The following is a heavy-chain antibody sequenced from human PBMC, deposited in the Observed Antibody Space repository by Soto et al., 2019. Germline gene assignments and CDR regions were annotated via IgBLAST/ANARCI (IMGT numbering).Heavy chain of an antibody. V-gene: IGHV4-61*08. CDR3: ARFLLPGYSSGGDAFDI. Sequence: PSETLSLTCTVSGGSISSGGYYWSWIRQPPGKGLDFFGYIYYSGSTNYNPSLKSRVTLSVDTSKNQFSLKLSSVTAADTAVYYCARFLLPGYSSGGDAFDIWGQGTMVTVSS. D-gene: IGHD6-19*01. CDR1: GGSISSGGYY. J-gene: IGHJ3*02. CDR2: IYYSGST.